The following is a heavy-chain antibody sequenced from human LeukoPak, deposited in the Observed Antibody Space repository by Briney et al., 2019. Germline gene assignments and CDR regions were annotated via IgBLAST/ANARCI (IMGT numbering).Heavy chain of an antibody. D-gene: IGHD4-17*01. Sequence: SSETLSLTCTVSGGSISSYYWTWIRQPPGKGLEWIGYIFYRGSTNYNPSLKSRVTISVDTSKNQFSLKLNSVTAADTAVYYCARRGADAYGDYGFDFWGQGTLVTVSS. J-gene: IGHJ4*02. CDR3: ARRGADAYGDYGFDF. CDR1: GGSISSYY. CDR2: IFYRGST. V-gene: IGHV4-59*08.